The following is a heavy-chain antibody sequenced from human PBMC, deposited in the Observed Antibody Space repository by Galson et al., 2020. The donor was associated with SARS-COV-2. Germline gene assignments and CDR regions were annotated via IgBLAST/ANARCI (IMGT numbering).Heavy chain of an antibody. J-gene: IGHJ4*02. D-gene: IGHD2-15*01. CDR2: ISWNSGSI. V-gene: IGHV3-9*01. CDR1: GFTFDDYA. CDR3: AKIADSTYDYFDC. Sequence: SLKISCAASGFTFDDYAMHWVRQAPGKGLEWVSGISWNSGSIGYADSVKGRFNISRDNAKNSLYLQMNSLRAEDTALYYCAKIADSTYDYFDCWGQGTLVTVSS.